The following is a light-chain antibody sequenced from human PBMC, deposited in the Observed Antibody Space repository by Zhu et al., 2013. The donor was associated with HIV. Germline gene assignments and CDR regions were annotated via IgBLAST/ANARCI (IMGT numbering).Light chain of an antibody. CDR2: EVS. V-gene: IGLV2-14*01. Sequence: QSALTQPASVSGSPGQSITISCTGTSSDIGTYNYVSWYQQHPGKAPKLMIYEVSNRPSGVSNRFSGSKSGNTASLTISGLLAEDEADYYCSSYTTSGILVFATGTRVTVL. J-gene: IGLJ1*01. CDR1: SSDIGTYNY. CDR3: SSYTTSGILV.